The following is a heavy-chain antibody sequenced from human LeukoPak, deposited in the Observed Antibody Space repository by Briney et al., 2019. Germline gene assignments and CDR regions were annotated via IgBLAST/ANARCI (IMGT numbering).Heavy chain of an antibody. V-gene: IGHV4-59*01. CDR1: GGSISSYY. CDR2: IYYRGST. J-gene: IGHJ4*02. D-gene: IGHD3-10*01. CDR3: ARGEGYGSGSYFFVY. Sequence: PSETLSLTCTVSGGSISSYYWSWIRQPPGKGLEWIGYIYYRGSTNYNPSLKSRVTISVDTSKNQFSLKLSSLTAADMAVYYCARGEGYGSGSYFFVYWGQGTLVTVSS.